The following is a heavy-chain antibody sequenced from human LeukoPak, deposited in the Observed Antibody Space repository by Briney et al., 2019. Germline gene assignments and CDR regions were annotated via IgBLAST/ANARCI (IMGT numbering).Heavy chain of an antibody. CDR3: ARDRAYGDPPMIDY. Sequence: GGSLRLSCATSGFTFSSYAMSWVRQAPGKGLEWVANIKQDGSEKYYVDSVKGRFTISRDNAKNSLYLQMNSLRAEDTAVYYCARDRAYGDPPMIDYWGQGTLVTVSS. CDR1: GFTFSSYA. J-gene: IGHJ4*02. V-gene: IGHV3-7*01. CDR2: IKQDGSEK. D-gene: IGHD4-17*01.